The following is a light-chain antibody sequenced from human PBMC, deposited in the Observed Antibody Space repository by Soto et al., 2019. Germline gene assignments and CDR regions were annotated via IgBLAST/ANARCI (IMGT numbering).Light chain of an antibody. Sequence: ALTQPASVSGSRGQSITISCTGTSSDVGTYNLVSWYQQHPGKAPKLMIYEGNKRPSGVSNRFSGSISGNTASLTISGLQAEDEADYYCCSYAGSTYVFGTGTKLTVL. CDR1: SSDVGTYNL. J-gene: IGLJ1*01. CDR3: CSYAGSTYV. V-gene: IGLV2-23*01. CDR2: EGN.